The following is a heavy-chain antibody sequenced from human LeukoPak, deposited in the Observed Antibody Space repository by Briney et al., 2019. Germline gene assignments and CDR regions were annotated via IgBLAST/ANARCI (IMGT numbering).Heavy chain of an antibody. J-gene: IGHJ6*03. CDR2: INPSGGST. CDR1: GYTFTSYY. Sequence: GASVKVSCKASGYTFTSYYMHWVRQAPGQGLEWMGIINPSGGSTSYAQKFQGRVTMTRDTSTSTVYMELSSLRSEDTAVYYCARAGYSSSGGVRYYYYYMDVWGKGTTVTVSS. CDR3: ARAGYSSSGGVRYYYYYMDV. V-gene: IGHV1-46*01. D-gene: IGHD6-6*01.